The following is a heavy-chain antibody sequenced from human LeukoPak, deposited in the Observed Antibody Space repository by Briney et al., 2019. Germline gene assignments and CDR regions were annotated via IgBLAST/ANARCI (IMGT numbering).Heavy chain of an antibody. V-gene: IGHV5-51*01. Sequence: GESLKISCKGSGYSFTSYWIGWVRQMPGKGLEWMGIIYPGDSDTRYSPSFQGQVTISADKSISTAYLQWSSLKASDTAMYYCARGIVDPRLYYYYYMDVWGKGTTVTVSS. CDR1: GYSFTSYW. CDR2: IYPGDSDT. D-gene: IGHD2-15*01. J-gene: IGHJ6*03. CDR3: ARGIVDPRLYYYYYMDV.